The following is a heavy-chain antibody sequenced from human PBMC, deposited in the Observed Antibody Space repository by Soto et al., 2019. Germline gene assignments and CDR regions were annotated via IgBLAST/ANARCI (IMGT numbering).Heavy chain of an antibody. Sequence: GASVKVSCKASGYTFSRYGISWVRQAPGQGLEWMGWINAGNGNTKYSQKFQGRVTITRDTSASTAYMELSSLRSEDTAVYYCARGSGPMIEWHWGQGTLVTVSS. V-gene: IGHV1-3*01. J-gene: IGHJ4*02. CDR2: INAGNGNT. CDR1: GYTFSRYG. CDR3: ARGSGPMIEWH. D-gene: IGHD3-22*01.